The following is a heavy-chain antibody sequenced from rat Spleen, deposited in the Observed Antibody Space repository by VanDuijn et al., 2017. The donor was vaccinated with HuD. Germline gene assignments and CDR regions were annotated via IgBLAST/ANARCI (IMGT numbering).Heavy chain of an antibody. CDR2: ISTSGGST. Sequence: EVQLVESGGGLVQPGRSLKLSCAASGFIFSNYDMAWVRQAPTKGLERVASISTSGGSTYYRDSVKGRFTISRDNAKSTLSLQMDSLRSEDTATYYCARRHYGYTDYFDYWGQGVMVTVSS. J-gene: IGHJ2*01. D-gene: IGHD1-4*01. V-gene: IGHV5-25*01. CDR1: GFIFSNYD. CDR3: ARRHYGYTDYFDY.